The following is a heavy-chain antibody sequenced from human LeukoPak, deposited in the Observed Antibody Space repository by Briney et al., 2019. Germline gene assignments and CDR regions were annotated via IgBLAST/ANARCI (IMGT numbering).Heavy chain of an antibody. D-gene: IGHD1-1*01. Sequence: PSETLSLTCAVYGGSFSGYYWSWLRQPPGKGLEWSGEINHSGSTNYNPSLKRRVTISIDTSKNQFSLRLSSVTAADTAVYFCGRGRTESDYWGQGTLVTVSS. CDR1: GGSFSGYY. J-gene: IGHJ4*02. V-gene: IGHV4-34*01. CDR2: INHSGST. CDR3: GRGRTESDY.